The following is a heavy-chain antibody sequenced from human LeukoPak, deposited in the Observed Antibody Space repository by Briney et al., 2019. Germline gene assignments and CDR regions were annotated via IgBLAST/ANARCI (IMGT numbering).Heavy chain of an antibody. V-gene: IGHV1-69*06. CDR2: IIPIFGTA. Sequence: ASVKVSCKASGGTFSSYAISWVRQAPGQRLEWMGGIIPIFGTANYAQKFQGRVTITADKSTSTAYMELSSLRSEDTAVYYCARDGAGLGNYLDVWGKGTTVTVSS. J-gene: IGHJ6*03. CDR1: GGTFSSYA. D-gene: IGHD7-27*01. CDR3: ARDGAGLGNYLDV.